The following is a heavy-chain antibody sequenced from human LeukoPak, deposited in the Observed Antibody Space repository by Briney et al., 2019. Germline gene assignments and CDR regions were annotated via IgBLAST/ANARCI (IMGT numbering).Heavy chain of an antibody. CDR1: GVTFCRFG. V-gene: IGHV3-48*01. CDR3: VRGIWNGPYY. J-gene: IGHJ4*02. Sequence: GGALGLSCAATGVTFCRFGIKWGRQAPGKGVEGGSYIFSSGSTIYYADSVKGRFTISRDNAKNKLYLQMDSLRAENTAVYFCVRGIWNGPYYWGQGTLVTVSS. D-gene: IGHD1-1*01. CDR2: IFSSGSTI.